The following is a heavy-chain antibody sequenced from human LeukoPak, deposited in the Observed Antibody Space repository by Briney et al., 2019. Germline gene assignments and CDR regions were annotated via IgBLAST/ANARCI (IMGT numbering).Heavy chain of an antibody. V-gene: IGHV3-23*01. D-gene: IGHD2-2*01. J-gene: IGHJ4*02. CDR1: GFTFTSYA. CDR2: ITGSGVNT. Sequence: GGSLRLSCAASGFTFTSYAMSWVRLAPGKGLEWVSTITGSGVNTYYADSVKGRFTISRDISENTVYLQMSSLRADVTAVYYCAKDPFAAALYYFDYWGQGDRVTVSS. CDR3: AKDPFAAALYYFDY.